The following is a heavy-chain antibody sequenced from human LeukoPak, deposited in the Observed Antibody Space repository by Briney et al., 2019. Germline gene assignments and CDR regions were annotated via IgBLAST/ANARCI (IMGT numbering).Heavy chain of an antibody. J-gene: IGHJ3*02. D-gene: IGHD3-10*01. V-gene: IGHV4-39*01. CDR2: IYYSGST. CDR3: ARSGRGGSDAFDI. Sequence: PSETLSPTCTVSGGSISSSSYYWGWIRHPPGKGLEWIGSIYYSGSTYYNTCLQSRGTKSVDTYKSQFSLKLSSVTAADTAVYYCARSGRGGSDAFDIWGQGTMVTVSS. CDR1: GGSISSSSYY.